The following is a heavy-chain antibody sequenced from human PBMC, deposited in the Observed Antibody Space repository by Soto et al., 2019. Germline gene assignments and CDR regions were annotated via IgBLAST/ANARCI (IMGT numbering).Heavy chain of an antibody. CDR2: TYRSKWYN. CDR3: ASLIGNSWLDY. Sequence: SQTLSLTCAISGDSVSTNSATWDWIRQSPSRGLEWLGRTYRSKWYNDYAVSVKGRITINPDTSNNQLSLQLNSVTPDDTAVYCGASLIGNSWLDYWGQGTLVTVSS. D-gene: IGHD6-13*01. CDR1: GDSVSTNSAT. V-gene: IGHV6-1*01. J-gene: IGHJ4*02.